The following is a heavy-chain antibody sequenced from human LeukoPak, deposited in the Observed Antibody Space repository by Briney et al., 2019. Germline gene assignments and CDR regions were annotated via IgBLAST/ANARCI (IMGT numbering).Heavy chain of an antibody. CDR1: GYTFTSYG. CDR3: ATVPLYGLNNWFDP. D-gene: IGHD4-17*01. V-gene: IGHV1-18*01. CDR2: ISAYNGNT. J-gene: IGHJ5*02. Sequence: ASVKVSCKASGYTFTSYGISWVRQAPGQGLEWMGWISAYNGNTNYAQKLQGRVTMTTDTSTSTAYMELSSLRSEDTAVYYCATVPLYGLNNWFDPWGQGTLVTVSS.